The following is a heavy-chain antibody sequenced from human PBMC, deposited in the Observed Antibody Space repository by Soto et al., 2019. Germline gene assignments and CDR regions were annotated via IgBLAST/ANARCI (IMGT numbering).Heavy chain of an antibody. Sequence: QVQLVQSGAEVKTPGSSVKVSCKASGGTFSSYAISWVRQAPGQGLEWMGGILPIFGTPNFAQKFQGRVTFIADESKSTAYMELFSLRSEDTAVYYCATQISGAEKYGMDVWGQGTTVTVSS. J-gene: IGHJ6*02. CDR1: GGTFSSYA. V-gene: IGHV1-69*01. CDR2: ILPIFGTP. CDR3: ATQISGAEKYGMDV. D-gene: IGHD3-3*01.